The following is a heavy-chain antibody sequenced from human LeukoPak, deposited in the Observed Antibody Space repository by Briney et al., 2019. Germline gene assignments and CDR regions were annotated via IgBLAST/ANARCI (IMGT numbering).Heavy chain of an antibody. D-gene: IGHD2-2*01. Sequence: ASVKVSCKASGYTFTGYYMHWVRQAPAQGRAWMGWINPNCGGTNYARKFQGRVTMTRDTSISTAYMELSRLRSDDTAVYYCAKVGGSSTSCYDGWGQGTLVTVSS. CDR3: AKVGGSSTSCYDG. J-gene: IGHJ4*02. V-gene: IGHV1-2*02. CDR2: INPNCGGT. CDR1: GYTFTGYY.